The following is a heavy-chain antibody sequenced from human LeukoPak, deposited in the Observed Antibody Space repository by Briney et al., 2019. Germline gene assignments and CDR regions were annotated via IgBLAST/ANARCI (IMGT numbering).Heavy chain of an antibody. CDR2: IIPIFGTA. J-gene: IGHJ4*02. CDR3: ARGTASGYSYGYGLY. V-gene: IGHV1-69*13. D-gene: IGHD5-18*01. CDR1: GGTFSSYA. Sequence: GASVKVSCKASGGTFSSYAISWVRQAPGQGLEWMGGIIPIFGTANYAQKFQGRVTITADESTSTAYVELRSLRSDDTAVYYCARGTASGYSYGYGLYWGLGTLVTVSS.